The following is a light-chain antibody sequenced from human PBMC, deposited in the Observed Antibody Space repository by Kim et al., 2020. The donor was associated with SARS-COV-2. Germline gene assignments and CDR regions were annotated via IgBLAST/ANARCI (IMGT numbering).Light chain of an antibody. V-gene: IGLV3-19*01. J-gene: IGLJ2*01. CDR2: GKN. CDR3: NSRDTSHFVI. Sequence: SSELTQDPAVSVALGQTVRITGQGDSLRKYYATWYQQKPGQAPVLLISGKNNRPSGIPDRFSGSSSGNTASLTIAGAQAEDEADYYCNSRDTSHFVIFGGGTQLTVL. CDR1: SLRKYY.